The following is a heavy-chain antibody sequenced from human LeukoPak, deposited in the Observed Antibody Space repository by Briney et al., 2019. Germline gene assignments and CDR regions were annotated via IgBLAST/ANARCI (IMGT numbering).Heavy chain of an antibody. CDR2: SYYSGST. Sequence: SETLSLTCSVSGGSSSIGGYYWSWIRQHPGKGLEWIAYSYYSGSTYYNPSLKSRVAISVDMSKSQFYLSLASVTAADTAVYYCARRTFGGVNGMDVWGQGTTVTVSS. CDR3: ARRTFGGVNGMDV. D-gene: IGHD3-10*01. J-gene: IGHJ6*02. V-gene: IGHV4-31*03. CDR1: GGSSSIGGYY.